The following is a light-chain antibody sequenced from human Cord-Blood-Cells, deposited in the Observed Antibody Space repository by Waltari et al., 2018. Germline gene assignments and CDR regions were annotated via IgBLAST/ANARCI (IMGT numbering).Light chain of an antibody. Sequence: EIVMTQSPATLYVSPGERANLSCRASQSVSSNLAWYQQKPGQAPRLLIYDASTRATGIPARFSGSGSGTEFTLTISSLQSEDFAVYYCQQYNNWPPYTFGQGTKLEIK. V-gene: IGKV3-15*01. CDR2: DAS. CDR1: QSVSSN. CDR3: QQYNNWPPYT. J-gene: IGKJ2*01.